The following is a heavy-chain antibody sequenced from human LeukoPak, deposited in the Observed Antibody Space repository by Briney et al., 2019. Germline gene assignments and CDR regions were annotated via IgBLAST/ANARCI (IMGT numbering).Heavy chain of an antibody. CDR2: ISGSGGST. J-gene: IGHJ4*02. CDR1: GFTFSSYA. V-gene: IGHV3-23*01. Sequence: PGGSLRLSCAASGFTFSSYAMSWVRQAPGKGLEWVSAISGSGGSTYYADSVKGRFTISRDNSKNTLYLQMNSLRAEDTAVYYCAKGRTYYDILTGYYPFDYWGQGTLDTVSS. CDR3: AKGRTYYDILTGYYPFDY. D-gene: IGHD3-9*01.